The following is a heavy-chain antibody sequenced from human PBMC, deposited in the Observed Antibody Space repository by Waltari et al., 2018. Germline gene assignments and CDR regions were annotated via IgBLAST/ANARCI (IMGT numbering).Heavy chain of an antibody. CDR3: ARLGVEMATRTFDY. CDR1: GYSISSGYY. J-gene: IGHJ4*02. D-gene: IGHD5-12*01. V-gene: IGHV4-38-2*01. Sequence: QVQLQESGPGLVKPSETLSLTCAVSGYSISSGYYWGWIRQPPGKGLEWIGSIYHSGGTYYNPSLKSRVTMSVATSKNQFSLKLSSVTAADTAVYYCARLGVEMATRTFDYWGQGTLVTVSS. CDR2: IYHSGGT.